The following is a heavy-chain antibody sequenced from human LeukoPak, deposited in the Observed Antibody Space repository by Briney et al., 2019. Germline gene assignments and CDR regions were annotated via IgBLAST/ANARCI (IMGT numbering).Heavy chain of an antibody. D-gene: IGHD4-17*01. CDR3: ATATAGPYGDYGIDY. Sequence: PSETQSLTCTVSGGSISSYYWSWIRQPPGKGLEWIGYIYYSGITNYNPSLKSRVTISVDTSKNQFSLKLSSVTAADTAVSYCATATAGPYGDYGIDYWGQGTLVTVSS. V-gene: IGHV4-59*01. CDR2: IYYSGIT. J-gene: IGHJ4*02. CDR1: GGSISSYY.